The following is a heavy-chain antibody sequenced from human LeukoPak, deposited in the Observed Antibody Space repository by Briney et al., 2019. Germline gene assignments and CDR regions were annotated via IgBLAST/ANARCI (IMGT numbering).Heavy chain of an antibody. CDR1: GGSISSYY. V-gene: IGHV4-34*01. Sequence: SETLSLTCTVSGGSISSYYWSWIRQPPGKGLEWIGEINHSGSTNYNPSLKSRVTISVDTSKNQFSLKLSSVTAADTAVYYCARIWGGGDYWGQGTLVTVSS. CDR2: INHSGST. J-gene: IGHJ4*02. CDR3: ARIWGGGDY. D-gene: IGHD2-15*01.